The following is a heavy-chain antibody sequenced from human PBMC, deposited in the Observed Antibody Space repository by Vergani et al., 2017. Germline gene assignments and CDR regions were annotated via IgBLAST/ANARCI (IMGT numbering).Heavy chain of an antibody. CDR2: IKQDGSEM. D-gene: IGHD3-22*01. J-gene: IGHJ4*02. Sequence: EVQLVEFGGGLVQPGGSLRLSCAASGFTFSSFWMTWVRQAPGKGLEWVANIKQDGSEMYYVDSVKGRFTISRDNAKSSLYLQMNSLRVEDTAVYYCAGEPRFYYDSSGHYYTRGYWGQGTLVTVSS. CDR3: AGEPRFYYDSSGHYYTRGY. V-gene: IGHV3-7*01. CDR1: GFTFSSFW.